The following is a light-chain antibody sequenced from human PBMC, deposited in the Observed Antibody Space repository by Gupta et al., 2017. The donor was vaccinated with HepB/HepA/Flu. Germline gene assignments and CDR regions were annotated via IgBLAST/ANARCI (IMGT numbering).Light chain of an antibody. Sequence: EIVLTQSPGTLSLSPGARATLSCRASQTVDSSHLAWYQQKPGQAPRLLISGTSTRATDIPDRFSGSGSGTDFTLTISRLEPEDLAVYYCQQYDSSPLTFGGGTKVEIK. J-gene: IGKJ4*01. CDR3: QQYDSSPLT. V-gene: IGKV3-20*01. CDR1: QTVDSSH. CDR2: GTS.